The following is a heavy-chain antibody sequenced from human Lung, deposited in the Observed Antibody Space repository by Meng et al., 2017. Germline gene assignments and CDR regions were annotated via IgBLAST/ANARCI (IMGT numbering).Heavy chain of an antibody. CDR2: INHSGST. J-gene: IGHJ4*02. V-gene: IGHV4-34*01. CDR3: ARGPTTMAHDFDY. D-gene: IGHD4-11*01. Sequence: VPIPEGGAGLLKPSETLSLTCVVSGGSFSDYYWSWIRQPPGKGLEWIGEINHSGSTNYNPSLESRATISVDTSQNNLSLKLSSVTAADSAVYYCARGPTTMAHDFDYWGQGTLVTVSS. CDR1: GGSFSDYY.